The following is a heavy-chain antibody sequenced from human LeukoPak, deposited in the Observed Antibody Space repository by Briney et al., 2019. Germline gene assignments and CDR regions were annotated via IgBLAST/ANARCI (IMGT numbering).Heavy chain of an antibody. Sequence: GRSLRLSCAASGFTFDDYAMHWVRQAPGKGLEWVSGISWNSGRIGYADSVKGRFTISRDNAKNSLYLQMNSLKTEDTALYYCAKDGESGTHYYYGMDGWGQGTTVTVSS. CDR3: AKDGESGTHYYYGMDG. J-gene: IGHJ6*02. CDR1: GFTFDDYA. V-gene: IGHV3-9*01. CDR2: ISWNSGRI. D-gene: IGHD1-1*01.